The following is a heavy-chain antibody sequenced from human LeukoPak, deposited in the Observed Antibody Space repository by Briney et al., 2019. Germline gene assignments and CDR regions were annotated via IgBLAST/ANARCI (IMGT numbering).Heavy chain of an antibody. V-gene: IGHV4-4*07. J-gene: IGHJ3*02. D-gene: IGHD2-15*01. CDR2: IYTSGST. CDR1: GGSISSYY. CDR3: ARDYFTRYCSGGSCYFDAFDI. Sequence: SETLSLTCTVSGGSISSYYWSWIRQPAGKGPEWIGRIYTSGSTNYNPSLKSRVTMSVDTSKNQFSLKLSSVTAADTAVYYCARDYFTRYCSGGSCYFDAFDIWGQGTMVTVSS.